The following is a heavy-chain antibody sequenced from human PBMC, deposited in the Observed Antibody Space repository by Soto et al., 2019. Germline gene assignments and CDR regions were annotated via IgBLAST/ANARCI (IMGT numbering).Heavy chain of an antibody. Sequence: EVQLLESGGGLVQPGGSLRLSCAASGFTFSSNAMSWVRQTPGKGLEWVSAITSTGGSTYYADSVKGRFTISRDNSKNTLFLQMNGLRAEDTAIYYCAKSVGSGWSKSDYWGQGTLVTVSS. CDR2: ITSTGGST. V-gene: IGHV3-23*01. D-gene: IGHD6-19*01. J-gene: IGHJ4*02. CDR1: GFTFSSNA. CDR3: AKSVGSGWSKSDY.